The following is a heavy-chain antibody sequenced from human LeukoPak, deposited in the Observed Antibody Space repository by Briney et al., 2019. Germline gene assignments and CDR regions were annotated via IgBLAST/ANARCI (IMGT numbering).Heavy chain of an antibody. V-gene: IGHV1-69*04. CDR1: GGTFSSYA. CDR2: IIPILGIA. J-gene: IGHJ4*02. CDR3: ARETRACSSTSCMGY. D-gene: IGHD2-2*01. Sequence: SVKVSCKASGGTFSSYAISWVRQAPGQGLEWMGRIIPILGIANYAQKFQGRVTITADESTSTAYMELSSLRSEDTAVYYCARETRACSSTSCMGYWGQGTLVTVSS.